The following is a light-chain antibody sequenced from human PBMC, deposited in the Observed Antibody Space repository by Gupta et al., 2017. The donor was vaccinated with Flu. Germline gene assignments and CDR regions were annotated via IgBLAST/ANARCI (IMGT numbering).Light chain of an antibody. CDR2: RND. CDR1: TSNIGSNY. CDR3: TAWDDNLSRWV. V-gene: IGLV1-47*01. J-gene: IGLJ3*02. Sequence: QSALAQPPSSSGTPGQRITISCSGGTSNIGSNYVYWYQQLPGAAPKLLVYRNDQRPSGVPVRFSGSKSGTSASLAISGLRAADEADYYCTAWDDNLSRWVFGGGTKLTVL.